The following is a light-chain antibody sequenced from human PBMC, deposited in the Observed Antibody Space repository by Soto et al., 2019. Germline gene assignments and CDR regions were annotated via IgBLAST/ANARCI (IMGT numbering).Light chain of an antibody. Sequence: EIVLTQSPATLSLSPGERATLSCRDSQSVSSYFACSQPKPCQDPRLLIYDASNRTTGVPARFSGSGSGTDVTLTISSLEPEEFAVYYCQQRSNCPPLTFGVGTKVEIK. CDR1: QSVSSY. CDR2: DAS. V-gene: IGKV3-11*01. CDR3: QQRSNCPPLT. J-gene: IGKJ4*01.